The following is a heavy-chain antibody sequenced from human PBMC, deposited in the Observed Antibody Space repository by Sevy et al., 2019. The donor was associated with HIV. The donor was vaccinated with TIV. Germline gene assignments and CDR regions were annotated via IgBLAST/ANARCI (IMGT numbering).Heavy chain of an antibody. Sequence: ASVKVSCKASGGTFNSYAISWVRQAPGQGLEWMGGIIPIFGTTNYGHKFQGRVTITADESTSTAYMELSSLRSEDTAVYYCASTDYYDSSGYYLYAFDMWGQGTMVTVSS. CDR2: IIPIFGTT. CDR1: GGTFNSYA. J-gene: IGHJ3*02. V-gene: IGHV1-69*13. D-gene: IGHD3-22*01. CDR3: ASTDYYDSSGYYLYAFDM.